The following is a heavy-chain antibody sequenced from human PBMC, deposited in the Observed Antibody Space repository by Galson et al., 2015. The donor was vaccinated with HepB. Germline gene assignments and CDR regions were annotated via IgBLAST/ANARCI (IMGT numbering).Heavy chain of an antibody. J-gene: IGHJ4*02. D-gene: IGHD6-19*01. CDR2: ISSESNYI. CDR3: ARVAYSSGWYDY. CDR1: GFTFSSYS. V-gene: IGHV3-21*01. Sequence: SLRLSCAASGFTFSSYSMNWVRQAPGKGLEWVSSISSESNYIYYADSVRGRFTISRDNAKNSLYLQMNSLRAEDTAVYYCARVAYSSGWYDYWGQGTLVTVSS.